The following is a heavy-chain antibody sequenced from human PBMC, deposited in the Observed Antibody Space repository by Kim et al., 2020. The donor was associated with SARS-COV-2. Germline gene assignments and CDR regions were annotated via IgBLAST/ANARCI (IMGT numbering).Heavy chain of an antibody. CDR2: IYTSGST. V-gene: IGHV4-4*07. Sequence: SETLSLTCTVSGGSISSYYWSWIRQPAGKGLEWIGRIYTSGSTNYNPSLKSRVTMSVDTSKNQFSLKLSSVTAADTAVYYCAREGGGVLWFGEPIGGYYFDYWGQGTLVTVSS. J-gene: IGHJ4*02. CDR1: GGSISSYY. CDR3: AREGGGVLWFGEPIGGYYFDY. D-gene: IGHD3-10*01.